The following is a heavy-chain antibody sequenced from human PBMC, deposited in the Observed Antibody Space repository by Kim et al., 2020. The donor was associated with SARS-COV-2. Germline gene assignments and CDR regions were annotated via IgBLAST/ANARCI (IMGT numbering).Heavy chain of an antibody. D-gene: IGHD6-13*01. J-gene: IGHJ4*02. V-gene: IGHV1-46*01. Sequence: ASVKVSCKASGFSLTSHHIHWMRQAPGQGLEWMGLINPSGDVTLYAQRFQGRLTVTRDTSTSTVYMDLSSLRSEDTAVYYGAREVEAAGKAFDYWGQGTL. CDR1: GFSLTSHH. CDR3: AREVEAAGKAFDY. CDR2: INPSGDVT.